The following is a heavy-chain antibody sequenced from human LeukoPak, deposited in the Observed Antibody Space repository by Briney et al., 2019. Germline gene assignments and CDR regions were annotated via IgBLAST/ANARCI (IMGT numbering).Heavy chain of an antibody. Sequence: GASVKVSCKASGYTFTSYGISWVRQTPGQGLEWMGWISAYNGNTNYAQKLQGRVTMTEDTSTDTAYMELSSLRSEDTAVYYCATAYYDILTGVYWYFDLWGRGTLVIVSS. V-gene: IGHV1-18*01. D-gene: IGHD3-9*01. CDR3: ATAYYDILTGVYWYFDL. J-gene: IGHJ2*01. CDR2: ISAYNGNT. CDR1: GYTFTSYG.